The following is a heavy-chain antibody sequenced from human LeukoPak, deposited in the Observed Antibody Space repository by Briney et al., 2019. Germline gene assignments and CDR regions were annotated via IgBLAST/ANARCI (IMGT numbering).Heavy chain of an antibody. D-gene: IGHD2-21*01. J-gene: IGHJ4*02. V-gene: IGHV3-30*02. CDR1: GFTFSGYG. CDR3: AKDRPSGEDY. Sequence: GGSLRLSCAASGFTFSGYGMHWFRQAPGKGLEWVPFIRYDGSNKYYADSVKGRFTISRDNSKNTLYLQMNSMRAEDTAVYYCAKDRPSGEDYWSQVTLVTVSS. CDR2: IRYDGSNK.